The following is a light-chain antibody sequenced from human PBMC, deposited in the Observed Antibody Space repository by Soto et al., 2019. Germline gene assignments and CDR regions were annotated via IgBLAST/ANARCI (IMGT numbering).Light chain of an antibody. CDR3: QQYNSYP. Sequence: DIQMTQSPSTLSASVGDRVTITCRASQSISSWLAWYQQKPVKAPKLLIYDASSLESGVPSRFSGSGSGTEFTLTISSLQPDVFATYYCQQYNSYPFDQGTKVDIK. CDR2: DAS. V-gene: IGKV1-5*01. J-gene: IGKJ1*01. CDR1: QSISSW.